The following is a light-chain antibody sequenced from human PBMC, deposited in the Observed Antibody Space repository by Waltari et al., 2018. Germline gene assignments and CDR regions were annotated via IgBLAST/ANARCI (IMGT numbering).Light chain of an antibody. CDR3: QQYYSTLLYT. CDR1: QSVLYSSNNKNY. Sequence: DIVMTQSPDSLAVPLGERANIKCKSSQSVLYSSNNKNYLAWYQQKPGQPPKLLIYWASTRESGVPDRFSGSGSGTDFTLTISSLQAEDVAVYYCQQYYSTLLYTFGQGTKLEIK. V-gene: IGKV4-1*01. CDR2: WAS. J-gene: IGKJ2*01.